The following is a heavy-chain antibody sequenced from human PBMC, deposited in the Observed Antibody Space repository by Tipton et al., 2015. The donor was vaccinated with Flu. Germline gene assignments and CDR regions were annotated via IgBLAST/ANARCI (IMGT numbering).Heavy chain of an antibody. V-gene: IGHV3-33*08. CDR3: ARDYSNSVVEFGFDY. J-gene: IGHJ4*02. CDR2: IWYDGSNK. Sequence: SLRLSCAASGFTFSSYGMHWVRQAPGKGLEWVAVIWYDGSNKYYADSVKGRFTISRDNSKNTLYLQMNSLRAEDTAVYYCARDYSNSVVEFGFDYWGQGTLVTVSS. D-gene: IGHD4-11*01. CDR1: GFTFSSYG.